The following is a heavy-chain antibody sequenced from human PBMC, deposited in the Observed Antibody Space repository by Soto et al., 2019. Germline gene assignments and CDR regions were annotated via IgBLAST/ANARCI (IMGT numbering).Heavy chain of an antibody. D-gene: IGHD6-13*01. CDR3: ARAWRASSSWYLTHYYYYGMDV. CDR2: ISYDGSNT. CDR1: GFTLSTFA. Sequence: PGGSLRLSCAASGFTLSTFAMHWVRQAPGKGLEWVAVISYDGSNTYYANSVKGRFTISRDNARNALYLQMNSLRAEETAVYYCARAWRASSSWYLTHYYYYGMDVWGQGTTVTV. J-gene: IGHJ6*02. V-gene: IGHV3-30-3*01.